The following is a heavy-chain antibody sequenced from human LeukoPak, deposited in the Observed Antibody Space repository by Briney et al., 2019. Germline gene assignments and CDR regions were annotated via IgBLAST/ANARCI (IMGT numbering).Heavy chain of an antibody. CDR2: INSDGSST. J-gene: IGHJ4*02. CDR1: GFTFSSYW. V-gene: IGHV3-74*01. D-gene: IGHD3-22*01. Sequence: PGGSLRLSCAASGFTFSSYWMHWVRQAPGKGLVWVSRINSDGSSTSYADSVKGRFAISRGNAKNTLYLQMNSLRAEDTAVYYCATISSGYYVFDYWGQGTLVTVSS. CDR3: ATISSGYYVFDY.